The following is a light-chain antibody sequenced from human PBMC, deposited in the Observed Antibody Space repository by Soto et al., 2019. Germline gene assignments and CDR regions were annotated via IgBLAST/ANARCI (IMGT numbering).Light chain of an antibody. Sequence: QSVLTQPASVSESPGQSLTISCTGTSSDVGGYNYVSLYQQHPGKAPKLMIYEVSNRPSGVSNRFSGSKSGHTASLTISGLQAEVEADYYCSSYTSSRTVLGSGTKLTVL. CDR1: SSDVGGYNY. V-gene: IGLV2-14*01. CDR2: EVS. CDR3: SSYTSSRTV. J-gene: IGLJ1*01.